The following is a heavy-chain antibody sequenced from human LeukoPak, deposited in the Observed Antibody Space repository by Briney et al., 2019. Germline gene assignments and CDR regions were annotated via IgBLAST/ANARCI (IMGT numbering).Heavy chain of an antibody. V-gene: IGHV3-48*01. CDR1: GFTFSSYS. D-gene: IGHD3-10*01. CDR3: ARDPMVRGVMDV. J-gene: IGHJ6*04. CDR2: ISSSSSTI. Sequence: GGSLRLSWAAAGFTFSSYSMNWVRQAPGKGLEWVSYISSSSSTIYYADSVKGRFTISRDNATNSLYLQMNSLRTEDTAMYYCARDPMVRGVMDVWGKGTTVTVSS.